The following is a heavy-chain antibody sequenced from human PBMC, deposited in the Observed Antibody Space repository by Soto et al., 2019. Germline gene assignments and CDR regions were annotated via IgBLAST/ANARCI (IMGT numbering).Heavy chain of an antibody. CDR2: IQSGGPT. D-gene: IGHD2-15*01. Sequence: PGGSLRLSCAASGFTVSSKYMSWVRQAPGKGLEWVSLIQSGGPTYYADSVKGRFTISRDTSENTVHLQMDSLRAEDTAVYYCARDDVLCVCGRCYGVPLEVWGKGTTVTVSS. CDR1: GFTVSSKY. J-gene: IGHJ6*04. CDR3: ARDDVLCVCGRCYGVPLEV. V-gene: IGHV3-66*01.